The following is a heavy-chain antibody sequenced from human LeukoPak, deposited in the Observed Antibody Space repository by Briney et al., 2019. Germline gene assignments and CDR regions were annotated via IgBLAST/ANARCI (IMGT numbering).Heavy chain of an antibody. J-gene: IGHJ4*02. CDR2: ISGSGGST. Sequence: GGSLRLSCAASGFTFSSYAMSWGRQAPGKGLEWVSAISGSGGSTYYADSVKGRFTISRDNSKNTLYLQMNSLRAEDTAVYYCANLSPYYYDSSGYGTSYWGQGTLVTVSS. CDR3: ANLSPYYYDSSGYGTSY. D-gene: IGHD3-22*01. V-gene: IGHV3-23*01. CDR1: GFTFSSYA.